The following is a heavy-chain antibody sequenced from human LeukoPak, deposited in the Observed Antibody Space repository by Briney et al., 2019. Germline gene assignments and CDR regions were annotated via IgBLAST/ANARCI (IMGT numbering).Heavy chain of an antibody. CDR2: ISGSGGST. D-gene: IGHD3-22*01. CDR3: AKPSRDFGSSGYSHFGY. Sequence: PGGSLRLSCAASGFTFSSYGMSWVRQAPGKGLEWVSAISGSGGSTYSADSVKGRFTISRDNSKNTLYLQMHSLRAEDTAIYYCAKPSRDFGSSGYSHFGYWGQGTLVTVSS. CDR1: GFTFSSYG. V-gene: IGHV3-23*01. J-gene: IGHJ4*02.